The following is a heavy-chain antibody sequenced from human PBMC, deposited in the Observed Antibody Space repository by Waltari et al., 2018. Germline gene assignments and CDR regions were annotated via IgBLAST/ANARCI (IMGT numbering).Heavy chain of an antibody. J-gene: IGHJ5*02. CDR1: GGSFSGYY. Sequence: QVQLQQWGAGLLKPSETLSLTCAVYGGSFSGYYWSWLRQPPGKGLEWIGEINHSGSTNYTPSLKVRVTISVDTAKNQCSLKLSSVTAADTAVYYWASIAAITKGLVWFDPWGQGTLVTVSS. D-gene: IGHD6-13*01. CDR3: ASIAAITKGLVWFDP. V-gene: IGHV4-34*01. CDR2: INHSGST.